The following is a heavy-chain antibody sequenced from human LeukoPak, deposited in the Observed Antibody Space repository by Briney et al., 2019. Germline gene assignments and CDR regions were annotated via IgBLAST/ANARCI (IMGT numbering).Heavy chain of an antibody. CDR2: IYTSGST. CDR3: ARDEGGSSGWYGGFDY. J-gene: IGHJ4*02. CDR1: GGSISSSSYY. D-gene: IGHD6-19*01. V-gene: IGHV4-39*07. Sequence: PSETLSLTCTVSGGSISSSSYYWGWIRQPPGKGLEWIGRIYTSGSTNYNPSLKSRVTISVDTSKNQFSLKLSSVTAADTAVYYCARDEGGSSGWYGGFDYWGQGTLVTVSS.